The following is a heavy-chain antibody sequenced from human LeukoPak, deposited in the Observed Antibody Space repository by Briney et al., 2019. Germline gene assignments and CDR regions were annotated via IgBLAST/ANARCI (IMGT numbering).Heavy chain of an antibody. CDR3: ARDYDILTGYYYYGMDV. CDR1: GFTFSSYS. CDR2: ISSSSRYI. V-gene: IGHV3-21*01. D-gene: IGHD3-9*01. Sequence: GGSLRLSCAASGFTFSSYSMNWVRQAPGKGLEWVSSISSSSRYIYYADSVKGRFTISRDNAKNSLYLQMNSLRAEDTAVYYCARDYDILTGYYYYGMDVWGQGTTVTVSS. J-gene: IGHJ6*02.